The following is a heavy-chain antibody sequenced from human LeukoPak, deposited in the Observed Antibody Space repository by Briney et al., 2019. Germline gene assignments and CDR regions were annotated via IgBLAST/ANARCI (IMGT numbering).Heavy chain of an antibody. V-gene: IGHV3-21*01. CDR1: GFTFSSYS. D-gene: IGHD2-15*01. Sequence: PGGSLRLSCAAPGFTFSSYSMNWVRQAPGKGLEWVSSISSSSSYIYYADSVKGRFTISRDNAKNSLYLQMNSLRAKDTAVYYCARGRVAFNWFDPWGQGTLVTVSS. CDR3: ARGRVAFNWFDP. CDR2: ISSSSSYI. J-gene: IGHJ5*02.